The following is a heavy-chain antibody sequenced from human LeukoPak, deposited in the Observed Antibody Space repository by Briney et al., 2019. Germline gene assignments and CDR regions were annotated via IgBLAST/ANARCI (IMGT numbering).Heavy chain of an antibody. Sequence: GASVKVSCKDSGYTFNTYGITSVRQAPGQGLEWMGWISAFTDSTNYAQKFQDRVTVTKDTSTSTAYMELRSLTSDDTAVYYCAKVVGATSAFDVWGQGTMITVSS. D-gene: IGHD1-26*01. CDR1: GYTFNTYG. CDR2: ISAFTDST. J-gene: IGHJ3*01. V-gene: IGHV1-18*01. CDR3: AKVVGATSAFDV.